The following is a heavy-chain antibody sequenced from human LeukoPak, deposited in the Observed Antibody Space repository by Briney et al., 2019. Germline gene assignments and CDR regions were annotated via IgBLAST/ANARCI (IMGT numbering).Heavy chain of an antibody. J-gene: IGHJ1*01. Sequence: SETLSLTCIVSGGFISSAVYSWSWIRQYPGKGLEWIGSIYYSGSTYSNPSLRSRLIISVDTSKSQFSLKMSSVTAADTAVYYCARVDRYHEYFQHWGQGTLVTVSS. CDR3: ARVDRYHEYFQH. D-gene: IGHD1-14*01. CDR1: GGFISSAVYS. V-gene: IGHV4-31*03. CDR2: IYYSGST.